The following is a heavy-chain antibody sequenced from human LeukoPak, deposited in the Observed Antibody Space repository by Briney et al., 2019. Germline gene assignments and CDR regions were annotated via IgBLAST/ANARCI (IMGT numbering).Heavy chain of an antibody. Sequence: SETLSLTCTVSGGSISSSSYYWGWLRQPPGKGLEWIGNIYYSGSTNYNPSLKSRVTISVDTSKSQFSLKLSSVTAADTAVYYCARDRIAAAGMDVWGQGTTVTVSS. D-gene: IGHD6-13*01. CDR1: GGSISSSSYY. CDR3: ARDRIAAAGMDV. V-gene: IGHV4-39*07. J-gene: IGHJ6*02. CDR2: IYYSGST.